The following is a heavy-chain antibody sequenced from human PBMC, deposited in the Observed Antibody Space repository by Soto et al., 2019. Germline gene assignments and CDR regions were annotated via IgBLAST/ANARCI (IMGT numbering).Heavy chain of an antibody. CDR1: GGTFSSYA. J-gene: IGHJ3*02. CDR2: IIPIFGTA. CDR3: ARESRAHDAFDI. V-gene: IGHV1-69*13. Sequence: GASVKVSCKASGGTFSSYAISWVRQAPGQGLEWMGGIIPIFGTANYAQKFQGRVTITADESTSTAYMELSSLRSEDTAVYYCARESRAHDAFDIWGQGTMVTVSS. D-gene: IGHD2-2*01.